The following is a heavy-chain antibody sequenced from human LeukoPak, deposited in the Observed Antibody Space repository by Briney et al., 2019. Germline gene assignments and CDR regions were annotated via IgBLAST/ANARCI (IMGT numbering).Heavy chain of an antibody. J-gene: IGHJ4*02. Sequence: SVKVSCKASGFTFTSFAVQWVRQARGQRLEWIGWIVVGSGNTNYAQKFQERVTITRDMSTSTAYMELSSLRSEDTAVYYRAAGRRSRYGDSAYWGQGTLVTVSS. D-gene: IGHD4-17*01. CDR1: GFTFTSFA. V-gene: IGHV1-58*01. CDR3: AAGRRSRYGDSAY. CDR2: IVVGSGNT.